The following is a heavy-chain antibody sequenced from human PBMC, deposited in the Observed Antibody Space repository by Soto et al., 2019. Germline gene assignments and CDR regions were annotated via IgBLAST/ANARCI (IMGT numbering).Heavy chain of an antibody. CDR2: ISGSGGST. CDR3: AKDTNPGWGSGSSSS. CDR1: VFTFSSYA. Sequence: PLGVLRLSCAASVFTFSSYAMCWVRQAPGNGLEWVSAISGSGGSTYFADSVKGRVTIPSDNSKNTLSRQMHSRRAEDTAVYYGAKDTNPGWGSGSSSSWGQGTLVKVSS. V-gene: IGHV3-23*01. J-gene: IGHJ4*02. D-gene: IGHD3-10*01.